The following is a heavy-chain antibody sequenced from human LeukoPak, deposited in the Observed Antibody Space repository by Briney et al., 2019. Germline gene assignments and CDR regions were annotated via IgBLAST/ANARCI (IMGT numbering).Heavy chain of an antibody. Sequence: PGGSLRLSCVASGFSFSYHGMNWVRLAPGKGLEWVSVIYSGGSTYYADSVKGRFTISRDNSKNTLYLQMNSLRAEDTAVYYCAKAGGTVTTFDYWGQGTLVTVSS. J-gene: IGHJ4*02. CDR3: AKAGGTVTTFDY. D-gene: IGHD4-17*01. CDR1: GFSFSYHG. V-gene: IGHV3-66*01. CDR2: IYSGGST.